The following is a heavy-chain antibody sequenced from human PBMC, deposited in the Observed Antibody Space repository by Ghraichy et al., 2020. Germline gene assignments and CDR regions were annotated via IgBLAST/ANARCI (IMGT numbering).Heavy chain of an antibody. Sequence: ASVKVSCKASGYTFTGYYMHWVRQAPGQGLEWMGWINPNSGGTNYAQKFQGRVTMTRDTSISTAYMELSRLRSDDTAVYYCARDQDSSSWTAFYYYYGMDVWGQGTTVTVSS. CDR2: INPNSGGT. CDR1: GYTFTGYY. D-gene: IGHD6-13*01. J-gene: IGHJ6*02. V-gene: IGHV1-2*02. CDR3: ARDQDSSSWTAFYYYYGMDV.